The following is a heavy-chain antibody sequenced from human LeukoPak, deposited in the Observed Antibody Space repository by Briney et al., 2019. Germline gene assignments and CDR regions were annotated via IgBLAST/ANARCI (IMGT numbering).Heavy chain of an antibody. CDR2: INHSGST. V-gene: IGHV4-34*01. J-gene: IGHJ2*01. Sequence: SETLSLTCAVYGGSFSGYYWSWIRQPPGKGLEWIGEINHSGSTNYNPSLKSRVTISVDTSKNQFSLKLSSVTAADTAVYYCARWGYGGISGVGWYFDLWGRGTLVTVSS. D-gene: IGHD4-23*01. CDR1: GGSFSGYY. CDR3: ARWGYGGISGVGWYFDL.